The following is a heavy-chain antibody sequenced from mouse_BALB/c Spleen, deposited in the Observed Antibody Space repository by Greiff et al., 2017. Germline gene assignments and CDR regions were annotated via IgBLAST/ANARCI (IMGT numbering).Heavy chain of an antibody. Sequence: EVQLVESGGGLVQPGGSLRLSCATSGFTFTDYYMSWVRQPPGKALEWLGFIRNKANGYTTEYSASVKGRFTISRDNSQSILYLQMNTLRAEDSATYYCARAGTGYYFDYWGQGTTLTVSS. D-gene: IGHD3-3*01. CDR3: ARAGTGYYFDY. J-gene: IGHJ2*01. CDR1: GFTFTDYY. CDR2: IRNKANGYTT. V-gene: IGHV7-3*02.